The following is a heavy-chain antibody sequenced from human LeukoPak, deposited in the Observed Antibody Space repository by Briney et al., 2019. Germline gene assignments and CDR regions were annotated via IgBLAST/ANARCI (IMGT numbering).Heavy chain of an antibody. J-gene: IGHJ4*02. V-gene: IGHV4-61*02. Sequence: SQTLSLTCTVSGGSISSGSHHWSWIRQPAGKGLEWIGRIYTSGSTNYNPSLESRVTISVDTSRNQFSLKLSSVTAADTAVYYCARDGRLEGCGGDCYPDYWGQGTLVTVSS. CDR1: GGSISSGSHH. D-gene: IGHD2-21*01. CDR3: ARDGRLEGCGGDCYPDY. CDR2: IYTSGST.